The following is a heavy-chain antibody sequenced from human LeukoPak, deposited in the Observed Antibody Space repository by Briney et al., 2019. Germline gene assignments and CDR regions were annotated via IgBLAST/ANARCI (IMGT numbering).Heavy chain of an antibody. CDR2: IYYSGGT. Sequence: SETLSLTCTVSSGSTSNYYWSWSRQSPGKRLEWIGYIYYSGGTSYNPSLKSRVTISVNTSKNQFSLKLNSVTAADTAVYYCARVSSGWYYFDYWGQGTLVTVSS. J-gene: IGHJ4*02. D-gene: IGHD6-19*01. V-gene: IGHV4-59*01. CDR1: SGSTSNYY. CDR3: ARVSSGWYYFDY.